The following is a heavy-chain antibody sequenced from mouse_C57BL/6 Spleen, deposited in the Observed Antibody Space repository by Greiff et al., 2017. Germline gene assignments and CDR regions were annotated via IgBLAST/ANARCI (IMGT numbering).Heavy chain of an antibody. CDR1: GYTFTSYW. D-gene: IGHD2-3*01. Sequence: QVQLQQPGAELVKPGASVKVSCKASGYTFTSYWMHWVKQRPGQGLEWIGRIHPSDSDTNYNQKFKGQATLTVDKSSSTAYMQLSRLTSEDSAVYYCAMVISNYYGYSYFDYWGQGTTLTVSS. CDR2: IHPSDSDT. CDR3: AMVISNYYGYSYFDY. V-gene: IGHV1-74*01. J-gene: IGHJ2*01.